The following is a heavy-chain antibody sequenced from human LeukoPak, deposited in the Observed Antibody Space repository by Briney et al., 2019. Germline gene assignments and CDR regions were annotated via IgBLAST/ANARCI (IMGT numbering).Heavy chain of an antibody. V-gene: IGHV1-2*02. J-gene: IGHJ4*02. CDR3: ARGAKIYDDYALFY. Sequence: ASVKVSCKASGYTFTSYGISWVRQAPGQGLEWMGWINPNSGGTNYAQKFQGRVTMTRDTSISTAYMELSRLRSDDTAVYYCARGAKIYDDYALFYWGQGTLVTVSS. CDR2: INPNSGGT. D-gene: IGHD4-17*01. CDR1: GYTFTSYG.